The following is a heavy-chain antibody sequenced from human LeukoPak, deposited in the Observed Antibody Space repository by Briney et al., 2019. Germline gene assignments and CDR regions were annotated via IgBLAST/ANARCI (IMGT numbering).Heavy chain of an antibody. Sequence: SETLSLTCAVYGGSFGGYYWSWIRQPPGKGLEWIGEINHSGSTNYNPSLKSRVTISVDTSKNQFSLKLSSVTAADTAVYYCARHKLTRYYDSSGYRTFDYWGQGTLVTVSS. D-gene: IGHD3-22*01. CDR2: INHSGST. J-gene: IGHJ4*02. V-gene: IGHV4-34*01. CDR3: ARHKLTRYYDSSGYRTFDY. CDR1: GGSFGGYY.